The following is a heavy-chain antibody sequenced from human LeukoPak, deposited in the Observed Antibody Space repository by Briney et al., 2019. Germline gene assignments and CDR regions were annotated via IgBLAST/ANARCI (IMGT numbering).Heavy chain of an antibody. Sequence: PSETLSLTCAVSGYSISSGYYWGWIRRPPGKGLEWIGSSYHSGSTFYNPSLKSRVTISVDMSKNKFSLKLTSVTAADTAVYYCARSFYSSASRVGFDIWGQGTMVTVPS. J-gene: IGHJ3*02. CDR1: GYSISSGYY. V-gene: IGHV4-38-2*01. CDR3: ARSFYSSASRVGFDI. D-gene: IGHD6-6*01. CDR2: SYHSGST.